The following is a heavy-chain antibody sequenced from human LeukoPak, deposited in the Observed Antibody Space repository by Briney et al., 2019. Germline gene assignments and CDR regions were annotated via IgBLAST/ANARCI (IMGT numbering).Heavy chain of an antibody. CDR1: GFTFGDYA. D-gene: IGHD6-13*01. CDR2: VRSKAYGGTT. V-gene: IGHV3-49*04. J-gene: IGHJ1*01. Sequence: GGSLRLSCTTSGFTFGDYAVTWVRQAPGKGLVWGGFVRSKAYGGTTEYAASVKGRFSISRDDSKSIAYLQMNSLKTEDTAVYYCTRDRHSSNWYGYFQHWGQGTLVTVSS. CDR3: TRDRHSSNWYGYFQH.